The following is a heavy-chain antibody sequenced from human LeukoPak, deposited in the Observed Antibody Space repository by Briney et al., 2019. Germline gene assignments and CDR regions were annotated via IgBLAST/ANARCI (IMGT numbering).Heavy chain of an antibody. Sequence: ASVKVSCKASDYTFTSYGITWVRQAPGQGLEWMGWISGFNGYTNYPQKLQGRVTMTTDTSTSTAYMELRSLRSDDTAVYYCARDVDEDSSGLLDYWGQGTLVTVSS. CDR1: DYTFTSYG. J-gene: IGHJ4*02. V-gene: IGHV1-18*01. CDR3: ARDVDEDSSGLLDY. CDR2: ISGFNGYT. D-gene: IGHD3-22*01.